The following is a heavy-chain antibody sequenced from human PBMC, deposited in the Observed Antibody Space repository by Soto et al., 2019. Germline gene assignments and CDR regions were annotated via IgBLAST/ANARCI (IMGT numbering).Heavy chain of an antibody. CDR1: GYTFISYY. V-gene: IGHV1-46*04. CDR2: IDPSGART. D-gene: IGHD3-10*01. J-gene: IGHJ4*02. Sequence: QVQVQQSGAEVKEPGASVRISCKASGYTFISYYMHWVRQAPGQGLEWMGIIDPSGARTTYARRLRGRVTMTWDTFRSTVSMDMTILRPDDTAVYFCETTIIYGEAGDYRCQGTVVSVSS. CDR3: ETTIIYGEAGDY.